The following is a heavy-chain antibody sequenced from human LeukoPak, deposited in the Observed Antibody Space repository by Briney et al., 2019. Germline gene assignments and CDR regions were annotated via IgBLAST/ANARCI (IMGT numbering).Heavy chain of an antibody. CDR3: ARDADSGSFDY. J-gene: IGHJ4*02. Sequence: PGRSLRLSCAASGFTFSSYAMHWVRQAPGKGLEWVAVISYDGSNKYYADSVKGRFTIPRDNSKNTLYLQMNSLRAEDTAVYYCARDADSGSFDYWGQGTLVTISS. V-gene: IGHV3-30-3*01. CDR1: GFTFSSYA. D-gene: IGHD1-26*01. CDR2: ISYDGSNK.